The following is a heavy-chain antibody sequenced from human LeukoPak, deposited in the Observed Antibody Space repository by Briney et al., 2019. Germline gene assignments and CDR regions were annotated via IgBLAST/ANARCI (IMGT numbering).Heavy chain of an antibody. J-gene: IGHJ4*02. CDR2: IIPILGIA. Sequence: SVKVSCKASGGTFSSYTISWVRQAPGQGLEWMGRIIPILGIANYAQKFQGRVTITADESTSTAYMELSSLRSEDTAVYYCASLGILPAAVDYWGQGTLVTVSS. V-gene: IGHV1-69*02. CDR1: GGTFSSYT. D-gene: IGHD2-2*01. CDR3: ASLGILPAAVDY.